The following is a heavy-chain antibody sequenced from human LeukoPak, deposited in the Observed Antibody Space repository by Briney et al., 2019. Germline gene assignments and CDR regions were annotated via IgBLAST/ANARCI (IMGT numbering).Heavy chain of an antibody. D-gene: IGHD6-19*01. CDR3: ARDSGWYEVLY. CDR2: IKKDGSEK. Sequence: GGSMRLSCAASGVTFSSYWMSWGGQTPGKGMEGVAKIKKDGSEKYYVDSVKGGFTISRDHAQTSLYLQMNSLRAEDTAVYYCARDSGWYEVLYWGQGTLVTVSS. V-gene: IGHV3-7*03. CDR1: GVTFSSYW. J-gene: IGHJ4*02.